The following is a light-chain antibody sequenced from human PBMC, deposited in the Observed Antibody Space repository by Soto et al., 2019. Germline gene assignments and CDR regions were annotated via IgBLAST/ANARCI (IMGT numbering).Light chain of an antibody. CDR1: NIGNKR. CDR2: YDS. Sequence: SSELTQSPSVSVAPEKTATITCGGNNIGNKRVHWYRQKPGQAPVLLIYYDSDRPSGIPERFSGSNSGNTATLTISRVEAGDEADYYCQVWDIMTDNDVFGSGTKLTVL. J-gene: IGLJ1*01. CDR3: QVWDIMTDNDV. V-gene: IGLV3-21*04.